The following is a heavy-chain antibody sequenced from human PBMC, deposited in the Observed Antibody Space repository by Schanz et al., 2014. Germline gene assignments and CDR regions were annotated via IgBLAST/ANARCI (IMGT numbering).Heavy chain of an antibody. CDR2: ITDIGTYT. CDR3: AKDQRPYSSSSGFDY. CDR1: EFIFSTYT. V-gene: IGHV3-21*01. J-gene: IGHJ4*02. Sequence: DVQLVESGGGLVKPGGSLRLSCAASEFIFSTYTMNWVRQAPGKGLEWVSSITDIGTYTYYADSVKGRFTISRDNAKNSLYLQMNSLRAEDTAVYYCAKDQRPYSSSSGFDYWGQGTLVTVSS. D-gene: IGHD6-6*01.